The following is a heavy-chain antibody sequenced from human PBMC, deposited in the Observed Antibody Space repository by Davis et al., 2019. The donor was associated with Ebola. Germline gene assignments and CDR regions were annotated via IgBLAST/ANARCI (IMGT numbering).Heavy chain of an antibody. CDR2: ISYDGSNK. V-gene: IGHV3-30*14. J-gene: IGHJ6*02. CDR3: AREGVVGAVAGTGYYYYYGMDV. D-gene: IGHD6-19*01. Sequence: GESLKISCAASGFTFSNYAMHWVRQAPGKGLEWVAVISYDGSNKYYADSVKGRFTISRHNSKNTLYLQMNSLRAEDTAVYYCAREGVVGAVAGTGYYYYYGMDVWGQGTTVTVSS. CDR1: GFTFSNYA.